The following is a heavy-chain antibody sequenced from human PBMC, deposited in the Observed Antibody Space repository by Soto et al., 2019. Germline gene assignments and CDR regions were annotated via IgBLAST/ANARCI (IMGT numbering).Heavy chain of an antibody. CDR1: GGSISSYY. CDR3: ARDGSPESNYPVHFDY. V-gene: IGHV4-59*01. Sequence: ETLSLTCTVSGGSISSYYWSWIRQPPGKGLEWIGYIYYSGSTNYNPSLKSRVTISVDTSKNQFSLKLSSVTAADTAVYYCARDGSPESNYPVHFDYWGQGTLVTVSS. CDR2: IYYSGST. J-gene: IGHJ4*02. D-gene: IGHD4-4*01.